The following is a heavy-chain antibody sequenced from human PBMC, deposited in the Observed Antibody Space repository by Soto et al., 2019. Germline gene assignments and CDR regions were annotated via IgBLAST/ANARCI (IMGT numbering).Heavy chain of an antibody. D-gene: IGHD3-3*01. V-gene: IGHV3-33*01. Sequence: SLRLSCAASGFTFSSYGMHWVRQAPGKGLEWVAVMWYDGSNKYYADSVKGRFTISRDNSKNTLYLQMNSLRAEDTAVYYCAREKITIFGANIYYYYGMDVWGQGTTVTVSS. J-gene: IGHJ6*02. CDR1: GFTFSSYG. CDR3: AREKITIFGANIYYYYGMDV. CDR2: MWYDGSNK.